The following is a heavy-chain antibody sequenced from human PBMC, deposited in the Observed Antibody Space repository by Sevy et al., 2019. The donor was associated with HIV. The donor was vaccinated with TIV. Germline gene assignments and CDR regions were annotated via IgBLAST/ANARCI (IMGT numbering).Heavy chain of an antibody. CDR2: ISPYDGDT. CDR3: TRDTWELLTVIAYYYSGMDV. J-gene: IGHJ6*02. V-gene: IGHV1-18*01. Sequence: ASVKVSCQSSGYNFNIYTIHWVRQARGQGLEWVGRISPYDGDTDYAHNFHGRVSLTMDTSTSTAYLRLTSLRSDDTAVYFCTRDTWELLTVIAYYYSGMDVWGQGTTVTVSS. D-gene: IGHD1-26*01. CDR1: GYNFNIYT.